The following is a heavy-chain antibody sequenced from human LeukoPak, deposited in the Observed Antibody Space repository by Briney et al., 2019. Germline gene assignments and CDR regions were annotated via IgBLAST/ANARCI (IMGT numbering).Heavy chain of an antibody. J-gene: IGHJ4*02. V-gene: IGHV3-23*01. CDR1: GFTFSSYA. CDR2: ISGSGGSS. Sequence: PGGYLRLSCAASGFTFSSYAMSWVRQAPEKGLEWVSAISGSGGSSYYADSVKGRFTISRDNSKNTLYLQMNSLRAEDTAVYYCARAGIAAAANLDYWGQGTLVTVSS. CDR3: ARAGIAAAANLDY. D-gene: IGHD6-13*01.